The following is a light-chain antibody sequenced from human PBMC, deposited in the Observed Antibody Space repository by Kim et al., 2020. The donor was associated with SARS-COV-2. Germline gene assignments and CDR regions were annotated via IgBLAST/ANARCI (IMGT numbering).Light chain of an antibody. CDR2: DTN. CDR1: TSTIGNNY. Sequence: GQQVAISCSGSTSTIGNNYVSWYQQLPGTAPKLIIYDTNKRPSGIPDRFSGSKSGTSATLGITGLQSGDEADYYCGTWDDSLSAGVFGGGTQLTVL. V-gene: IGLV1-51*01. J-gene: IGLJ3*02. CDR3: GTWDDSLSAGV.